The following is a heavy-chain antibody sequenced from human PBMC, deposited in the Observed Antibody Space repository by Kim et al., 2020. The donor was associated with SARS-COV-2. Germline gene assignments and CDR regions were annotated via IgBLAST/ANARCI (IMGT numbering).Heavy chain of an antibody. CDR3: ARDPRYFDWSNWFDP. CDR1: GYSFSSYG. J-gene: IGHJ5*02. CDR2: ISAYTGNT. D-gene: IGHD3-9*01. V-gene: IGHV1-18*01. Sequence: ASVKVSCKASGYSFSSYGISWVRQAPGQGLEWMGWISAYTGNTNYAQKLQGRVTMTTDTSTSTAYMELRSLRSDDTAVYYCARDPRYFDWSNWFDPWGQGTLVTVSS.